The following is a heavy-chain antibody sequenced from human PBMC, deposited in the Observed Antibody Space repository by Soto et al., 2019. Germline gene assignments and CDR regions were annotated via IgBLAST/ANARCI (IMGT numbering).Heavy chain of an antibody. CDR3: AAAQRGYSGYDIDY. CDR2: IVVGSGNT. V-gene: IGHV1-58*01. J-gene: IGHJ4*02. Sequence: QMQLVQSGPGVKKPGTSVKVSCKASGFTFTSSAVQWVRQARGQRLEWIGWIVVGSGNTNYAQKFQERVTITRDMSTSTAYMELSSLRSEDTAVYYCAAAQRGYSGYDIDYWGQGTLVTVSS. D-gene: IGHD5-12*01. CDR1: GFTFTSSA.